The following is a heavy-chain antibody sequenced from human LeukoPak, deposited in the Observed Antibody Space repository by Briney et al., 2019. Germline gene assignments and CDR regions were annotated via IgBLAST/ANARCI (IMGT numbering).Heavy chain of an antibody. CDR2: ISSSSSYI. Sequence: GGSLSLSCAASGFTFSSYSMNWVRQAPGKGLEWVSSISSSSSYIYYADSVKGRFTISRDNAKNSLYLQMNSLRAEDTAVYYCARGPWRYYFDYWGQGTLVTVSS. V-gene: IGHV3-21*01. CDR3: ARGPWRYYFDY. CDR1: GFTFSSYS. J-gene: IGHJ4*02.